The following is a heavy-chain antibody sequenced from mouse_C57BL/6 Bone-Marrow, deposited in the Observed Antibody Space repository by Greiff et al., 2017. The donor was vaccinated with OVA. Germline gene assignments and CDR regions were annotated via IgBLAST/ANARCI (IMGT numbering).Heavy chain of an antibody. V-gene: IGHV1-66*01. J-gene: IGHJ4*01. CDR2: IYPGGGNT. CDR3: AREDCDGDYYAMDY. Sequence: QVQLQQSGPELVKPGASVKISCKASGYSFTSYYIHWVKQRPGQGLEWIGWIYPGGGNTKYNEKFKGQAPLTADTSSSTAYMQLSSLTSEDSAVYYCAREDCDGDYYAMDYWGQGTSVTVSS. D-gene: IGHD2-13*01. CDR1: GYSFTSYY.